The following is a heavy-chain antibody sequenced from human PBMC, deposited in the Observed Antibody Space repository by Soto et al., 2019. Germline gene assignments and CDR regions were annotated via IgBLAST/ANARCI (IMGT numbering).Heavy chain of an antibody. CDR1: GYTFTSYG. CDR3: ARDHVRYCSGGSCYPGADYGMDV. D-gene: IGHD2-15*01. V-gene: IGHV1-18*04. J-gene: IGHJ6*02. CDR2: ISAYNGNT. Sequence: GASVKVSCKASGYTFTSYGISWVRQAPGQGLEWMGWISAYNGNTNYAQKLQGRVTMTTDTSTSTAYMELRSLRSDDTAVYYCARDHVRYCSGGSCYPGADYGMDVWGQGTTVTVSS.